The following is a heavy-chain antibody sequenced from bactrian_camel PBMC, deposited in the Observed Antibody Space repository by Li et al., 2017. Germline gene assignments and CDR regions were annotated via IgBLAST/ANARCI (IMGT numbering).Heavy chain of an antibody. Sequence: VQLVESGGGSVQAGGSLRLTCAASGVYTKIDFYMAWFRDVPGKGREGLAAMYTGGGSSYYADSVKDRFTISQDSGNQTVCLQMNNLKPEDTAMYYCAAFVSTVVAGTQGRCADFGYWGQGTQVTVS. V-gene: IGHV3S40*01. CDR3: AAFVSTVVAGTQGRCADFGY. CDR2: MYTGGGSS. J-gene: IGHJ6*01. D-gene: IGHD6*01. CDR1: GVYTKIDFY.